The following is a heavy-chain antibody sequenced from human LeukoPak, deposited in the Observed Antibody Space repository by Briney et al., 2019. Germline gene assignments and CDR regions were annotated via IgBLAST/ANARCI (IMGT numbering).Heavy chain of an antibody. V-gene: IGHV3-21*01. CDR1: GFTFSSYS. J-gene: IGHJ6*02. CDR3: ARDSAVAGTDCYYGMDV. D-gene: IGHD6-19*01. CDR2: ISSSSSYI. Sequence: PGGSLRLSCAASGFTFSSYSMNWVRQAPGKGLEWVSSISSSSSYIYYADSVKGRFTISRDNAKNSLYLQMNSLRAEDTAVYYCARDSAVAGTDCYYGMDVWGQGTTVTVSS.